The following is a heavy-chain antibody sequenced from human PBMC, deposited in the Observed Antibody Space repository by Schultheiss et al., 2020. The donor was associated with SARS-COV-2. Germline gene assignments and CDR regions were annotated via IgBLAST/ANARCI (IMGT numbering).Heavy chain of an antibody. D-gene: IGHD2-2*01. CDR1: GGSISSSNW. Sequence: SETLSLTCAVSGGSISSSNWWSWVRQPPGKGLEWIGEIYHSGSTNYNPSLKSRVTISVDKSKNQFSLKLSSVTAADTAVYYCARGRYCSSTSCSLEFDYWGQGTLVTVSS. V-gene: IGHV4-4*02. CDR3: ARGRYCSSTSCSLEFDY. CDR2: IYHSGST. J-gene: IGHJ4*02.